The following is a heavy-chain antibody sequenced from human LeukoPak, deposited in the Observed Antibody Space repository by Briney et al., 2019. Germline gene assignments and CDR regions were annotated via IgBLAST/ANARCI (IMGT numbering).Heavy chain of an antibody. CDR3: ATAGYLLLRFPAYDI. CDR1: GYTLTELS. Sequence: ASVKVSCKVSGYTLTELSMHWVRQAPGKGLEWMGGFDPEDGETIYAQKFQGRVTMTEDTSTDTAYMGLSSLTSEDTAVYYCATAGYLLLRFPAYDIWGQGTMVTVSS. V-gene: IGHV1-24*01. J-gene: IGHJ3*02. CDR2: FDPEDGET. D-gene: IGHD3-22*01.